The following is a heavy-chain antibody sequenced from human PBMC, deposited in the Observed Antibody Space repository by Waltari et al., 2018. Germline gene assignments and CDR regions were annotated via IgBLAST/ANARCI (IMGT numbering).Heavy chain of an antibody. Sequence: QVQLVESGGGVVQPGRSLRLSCSASGFTFSSYPMHWVRRAPGKGLEWVAFISLDGNNIYYADAVKGRFTFSRDNSKNTLFLQMNSLRAEDTAVYYCARDPNYYGSGSYLNYGMDVWGQGTTVTVFS. V-gene: IGHV3-30-3*01. CDR1: GFTFSSYP. CDR3: ARDPNYYGSGSYLNYGMDV. CDR2: ISLDGNNI. J-gene: IGHJ6*02. D-gene: IGHD3-10*01.